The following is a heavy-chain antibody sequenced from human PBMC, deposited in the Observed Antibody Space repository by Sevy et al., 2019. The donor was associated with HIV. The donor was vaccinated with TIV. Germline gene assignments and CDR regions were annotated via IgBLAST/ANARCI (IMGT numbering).Heavy chain of an antibody. D-gene: IGHD3-22*01. CDR1: GYSFTSHW. V-gene: IGHV5-51*01. CDR2: IYPDGSDT. Sequence: GESLKISCKGSGYSFTSHWLGWVRHMPGKGLEWMGIIYPDGSDTKYSPSFQGQVTFSADKSISPAYLQWSSLKASDTAMYYCATSRSGYFDSNGYYIYWGQGTLVTVSS. CDR3: ATSRSGYFDSNGYYIY. J-gene: IGHJ4*02.